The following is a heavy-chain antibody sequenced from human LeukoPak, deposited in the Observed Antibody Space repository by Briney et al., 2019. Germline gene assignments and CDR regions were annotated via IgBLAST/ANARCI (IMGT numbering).Heavy chain of an antibody. D-gene: IGHD6-19*01. V-gene: IGHV4-61*01. CDR3: ARERGAGPFDY. CDR1: GGSISSSSYY. Sequence: PSETLSLTCTVSGGSISSSSYYWSWIRQPPGKGLEWIGYIYYSGSTNYNPSLKSRVTISVDTSKNQFSLKLSSVTAADTAVYYCARERGAGPFDYWGQGTLVTVSS. CDR2: IYYSGST. J-gene: IGHJ4*02.